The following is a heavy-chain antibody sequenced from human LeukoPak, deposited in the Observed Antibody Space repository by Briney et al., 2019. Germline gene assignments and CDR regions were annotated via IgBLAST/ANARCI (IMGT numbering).Heavy chain of an antibody. D-gene: IGHD3-22*01. J-gene: IGHJ4*02. CDR3: AKLLSSLNYYDPGCLGVDY. V-gene: IGHV3-23*01. CDR1: GFTFNNYG. Sequence: GGSLRLSCAASGFTFNNYGMSWVRQAPGKGLEWASAIRDDGGRTYYADSVKGRSTISRDNSKSTVYLQMNSLRAEDTAVYYCAKLLSSLNYYDPGCLGVDYWGQGTLVTVSS. CDR2: IRDDGGRT.